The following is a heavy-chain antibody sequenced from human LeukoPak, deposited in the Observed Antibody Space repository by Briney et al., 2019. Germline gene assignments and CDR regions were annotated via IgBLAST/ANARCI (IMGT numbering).Heavy chain of an antibody. CDR1: GYTFTGYY. J-gene: IGHJ4*02. CDR2: INPNSGGT. D-gene: IGHD2-21*02. Sequence: ASVKVSCKASGYTFTGYYMHWVRQAPGQGLEWMGWINPNSGGTNYAQKFQGRVTMTRDTSISTAYMELSRLRSGDTAVYYCARSRCGGDCEFDYWGQGTLVTVSS. V-gene: IGHV1-2*02. CDR3: ARSRCGGDCEFDY.